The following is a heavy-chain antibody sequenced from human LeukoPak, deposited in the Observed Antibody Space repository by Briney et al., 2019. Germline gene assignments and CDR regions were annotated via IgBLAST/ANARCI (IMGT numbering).Heavy chain of an antibody. CDR1: GYSFTSYW. CDR3: ARPIAAAGQYYFDY. V-gene: IGHV5-51*01. D-gene: IGHD6-13*01. CDR2: IYPGDSDT. J-gene: IGHJ4*02. Sequence: GESLKISCKGSGYSFTSYWIGWLRQLPGKGLQWLVIIYPGDSDTSYSPSFQGQVTISADKSISTAYLQWSSLKASDTAMYYCARPIAAAGQYYFDYWGQGTLVTVSS.